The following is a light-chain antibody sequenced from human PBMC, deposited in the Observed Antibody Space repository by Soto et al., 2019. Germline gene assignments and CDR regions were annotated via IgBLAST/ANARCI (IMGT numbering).Light chain of an antibody. V-gene: IGKV1-27*01. Sequence: DLQMTQSPSSLTESVGDRVTITCRASQGISNYLAWYQQKPGKVPKLLIYAASTLQSGVPSRFSGSGSGTDFTLTISSLQPEDVATYYCQKYNSAPRAFGQGTKVDIK. CDR3: QKYNSAPRA. CDR2: AAS. J-gene: IGKJ1*01. CDR1: QGISNY.